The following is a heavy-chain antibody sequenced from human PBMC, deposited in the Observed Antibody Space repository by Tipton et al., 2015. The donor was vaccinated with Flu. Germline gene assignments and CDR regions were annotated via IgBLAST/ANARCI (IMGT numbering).Heavy chain of an antibody. J-gene: IGHJ1*01. D-gene: IGHD3-3*01. CDR3: ARGPDFSSGLGDYYQF. CDR2: VYYSGST. CDR1: GDSVNTYY. Sequence: TLSLTCTVSGDSVNTYYWSWVRQPPGKGLEWIGYVYYSGSTDYSPSLKTRVTISMDRSKKQSSLHLTSPTAADTAVYYCARGPDFSSGLGDYYQFWGQGTLVIVSS. V-gene: IGHV4-59*02.